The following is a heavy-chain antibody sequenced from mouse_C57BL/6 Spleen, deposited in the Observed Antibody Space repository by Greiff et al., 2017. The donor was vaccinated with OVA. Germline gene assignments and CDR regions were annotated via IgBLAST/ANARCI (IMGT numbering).Heavy chain of an antibody. CDR1: GFTFSNYW. CDR3: TGGTTVEEWAMDY. V-gene: IGHV6-3*01. CDR2: IRLKSDNYAT. J-gene: IGHJ4*01. Sequence: DVKVEESGGGLVQPGGSMKLSCVASGFTFSNYWMNWVRQSPEKGLEWVAQIRLKSDNYATHYAESVKGRFTISRDDSKSSVYLQMNNLRAEDTGIYYCTGGTTVEEWAMDYWGQGTSVTVSS. D-gene: IGHD1-1*01.